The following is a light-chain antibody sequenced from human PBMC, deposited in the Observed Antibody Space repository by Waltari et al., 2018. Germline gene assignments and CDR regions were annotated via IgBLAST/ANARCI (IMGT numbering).Light chain of an antibody. CDR3: MQGTHWPGT. Sequence: DVVMTQSPPSLPVTLGQPASISCRSSPSLVHSDGNTYLNWFHQRPGRSPRRLFYKVWRGDFVDPDRFSGSGSGTDFTLKISRVEAENVGVYYGMQGTHWPGTFGQGTKVQIK. CDR1: PSLVHSDGNTY. CDR2: KVW. J-gene: IGKJ1*01. V-gene: IGKV2-30*02.